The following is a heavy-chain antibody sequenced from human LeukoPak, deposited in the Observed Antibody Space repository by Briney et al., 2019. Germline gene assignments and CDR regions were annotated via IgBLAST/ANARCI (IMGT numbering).Heavy chain of an antibody. J-gene: IGHJ4*02. D-gene: IGHD6-19*01. CDR2: ISSSSSYI. Sequence: GGSLRLSCAAPGFTFSSYSMNWVRQAPGKGLEWVSSISSSSSYIYYADSVKGRFTISRDNAKNSLYLQMNSLRAEDTAVYYCARGQYSSGWYGYWGQGTLVTVSS. V-gene: IGHV3-21*01. CDR3: ARGQYSSGWYGY. CDR1: GFTFSSYS.